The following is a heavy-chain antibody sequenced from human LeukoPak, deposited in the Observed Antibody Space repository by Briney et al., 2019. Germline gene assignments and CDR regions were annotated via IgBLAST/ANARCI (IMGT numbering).Heavy chain of an antibody. CDR1: GFTFSSYA. D-gene: IGHD1-1*01. CDR2: ISGSGGST. V-gene: IGHV3-23*01. CDR3: ARELELGTNAFDI. Sequence: PGGSLRLSCAASGFTFSSYAMSWVRQAPGKGLEWVSAISGSGGSTYYADSVKGRFTISRDNSKSTVYLQMNSLRAEDTAVYYCARELELGTNAFDIWGQGTMVTVSS. J-gene: IGHJ3*02.